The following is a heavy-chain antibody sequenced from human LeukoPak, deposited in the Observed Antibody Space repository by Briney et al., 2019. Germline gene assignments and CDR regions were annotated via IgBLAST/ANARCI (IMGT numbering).Heavy chain of an antibody. D-gene: IGHD4-11*01. Sequence: SETLSLTCAVYGGSFSGYYWSWIRQPPGKGLEWIGEINHRGSTNYNPSLKSRVTISVDTSKNQFSLKLTSVTAADTAAYYCARGPNTAGNYRAFDLWGQGTKVTVSS. V-gene: IGHV4-34*01. CDR1: GGSFSGYY. CDR2: INHRGST. J-gene: IGHJ3*01. CDR3: ARGPNTAGNYRAFDL.